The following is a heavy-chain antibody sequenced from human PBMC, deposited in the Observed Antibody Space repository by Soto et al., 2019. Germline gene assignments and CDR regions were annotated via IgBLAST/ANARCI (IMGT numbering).Heavy chain of an antibody. D-gene: IGHD2-2*01. CDR1: GYTFISYC. V-gene: IGHV1-18*04. J-gene: IGHJ4*02. Sequence: ASVKVSCKASGYTFISYCISWVRQAPGQGLEWMGWISAYNGNTNYAQKLQGRVTMTTDTSTSIAYMELRSLRSDDTAVYYCAREGYCSSTSCYSAFDYWGLGTLVT. CDR2: ISAYNGNT. CDR3: AREGYCSSTSCYSAFDY.